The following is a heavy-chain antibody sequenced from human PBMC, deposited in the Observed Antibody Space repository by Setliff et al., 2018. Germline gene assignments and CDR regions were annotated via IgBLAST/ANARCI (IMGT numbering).Heavy chain of an antibody. V-gene: IGHV4-34*01. CDR3: ARGPRYDYESSGYHYMKRFDY. CDR1: GGSFSGYY. J-gene: IGHJ4*02. D-gene: IGHD3-22*01. CDR2: INRRGSS. Sequence: SETLSLTCTVSGGSFSGYYWNWIRQPPGKGLEWIGEINRRGSSKYNPSLKSRVTKSVDTSKNQFSLKVSSVTAAGTAVYYCARGPRYDYESSGYHYMKRFDYWGQGTLVTVSS.